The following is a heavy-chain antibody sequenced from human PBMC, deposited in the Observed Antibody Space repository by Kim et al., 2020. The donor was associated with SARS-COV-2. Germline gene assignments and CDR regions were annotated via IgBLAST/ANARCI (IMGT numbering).Heavy chain of an antibody. CDR1: GGSISSYY. V-gene: IGHV4-59*01. J-gene: IGHJ4*02. Sequence: SETLSLTCTVSGGSISSYYWSWSRQPPGKGLEWIGYIYYSGSTNYNPSLKSRVTISVDTAKNQFSLKLSSVTAADTAVYYCARVSGYSSGWYPYWGQGT. CDR3: ARVSGYSSGWYPY. CDR2: IYYSGST. D-gene: IGHD6-19*01.